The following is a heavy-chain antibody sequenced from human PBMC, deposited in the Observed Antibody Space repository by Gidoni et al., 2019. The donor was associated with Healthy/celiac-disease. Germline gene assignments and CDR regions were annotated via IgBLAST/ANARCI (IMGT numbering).Heavy chain of an antibody. CDR3: ARRSSSWEVVNFDY. Sequence: EVQLVESGGGLVQPGGSLRLSCAASGFPFSSYSMNWVRQAPGKGLEWVSYISSSSSTIYYADSVKGRFTISRDNAKNSLYLQMNSLRAEDTAVYYCARRSSSWEVVNFDYWGQGTLVTVSS. J-gene: IGHJ4*02. V-gene: IGHV3-48*01. D-gene: IGHD6-13*01. CDR2: ISSSSSTI. CDR1: GFPFSSYS.